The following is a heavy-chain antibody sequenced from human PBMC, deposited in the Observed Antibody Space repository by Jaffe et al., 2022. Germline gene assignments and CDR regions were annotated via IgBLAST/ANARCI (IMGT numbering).Heavy chain of an antibody. J-gene: IGHJ4*02. CDR2: INPNSGGT. CDR1: GYTFTGYY. D-gene: IGHD3-10*01. V-gene: IGHV1-2*02. CDR3: ARDRMYYGSGSYYYFDY. Sequence: QVQLVQSGAEVKKPGASVKVSCKASGYTFTGYYMHWVRQAPGQGLEWMGWINPNSGGTNYAQKFQGRVTMTRDTSISTAYMELSRLRSDDTAVYYCARDRMYYGSGSYYYFDYWGQGTLVTVSS.